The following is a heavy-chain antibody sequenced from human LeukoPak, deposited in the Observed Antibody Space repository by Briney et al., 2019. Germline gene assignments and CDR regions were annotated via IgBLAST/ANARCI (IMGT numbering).Heavy chain of an antibody. V-gene: IGHV3-66*01. J-gene: IGHJ4*02. CDR3: ARRSWYYDTHGSTNAHFDY. CDR1: GFIFSNYA. CDR2: IYSGGST. D-gene: IGHD3-22*01. Sequence: GGSLRLSCAASGFIFSNYAMSWGRQAPGKGLEWVSVIYSGGSTYYADYVKGRFTISRDNSKNVLYLQMNSLRAEDTAVYYCARRSWYYDTHGSTNAHFDYGGQGTPVTVSS.